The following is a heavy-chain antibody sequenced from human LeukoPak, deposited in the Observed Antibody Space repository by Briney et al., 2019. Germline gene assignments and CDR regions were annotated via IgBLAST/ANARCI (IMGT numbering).Heavy chain of an antibody. Sequence: GASVKVSCKASGYTFTGYYMHWMRQAPVQGLEWMGWINPNSGATNYAQKFQGRVTMTRDTSISTAYMELNSLRVEDTAVYYCAKDDVGVLNLIDNWGQGTLVTVSS. D-gene: IGHD4/OR15-4a*01. CDR2: INPNSGAT. CDR3: AKDDVGVLNLIDN. CDR1: GYTFTGYY. J-gene: IGHJ4*02. V-gene: IGHV1-2*02.